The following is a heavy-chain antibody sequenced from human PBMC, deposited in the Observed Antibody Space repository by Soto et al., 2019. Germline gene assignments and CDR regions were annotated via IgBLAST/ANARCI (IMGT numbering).Heavy chain of an antibody. J-gene: IGHJ5*02. Sequence: SETLSLTCSVSGGSISSGGYYWSWIRQHPGKGLEWIGYIYYSGSTYYNPSLKSRVTISVDTSKNQFSLKLSSVTAADTAVYYCAREYSGEPFMTELEYKWFDPWGQGTRVTV. CDR2: IYYSGST. D-gene: IGHD1-1*01. V-gene: IGHV4-31*03. CDR3: AREYSGEPFMTELEYKWFDP. CDR1: GGSISSGGYY.